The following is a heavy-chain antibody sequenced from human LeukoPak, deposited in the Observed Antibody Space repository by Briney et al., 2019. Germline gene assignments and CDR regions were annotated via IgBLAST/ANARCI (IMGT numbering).Heavy chain of an antibody. Sequence: PGRPLRLSCPASGFTFSKYAMHGVRQAPGKGLEWVAVTSYDGSHIYYADSVKGRFTISRDSSKNTLYLQMNSLRAEDTALYYCAKGLLVDYGMDIWGQETTVTVSS. V-gene: IGHV3-30*18. D-gene: IGHD6-13*01. CDR3: AKGLLVDYGMDI. J-gene: IGHJ6*02. CDR2: TSYDGSHI. CDR1: GFTFSKYA.